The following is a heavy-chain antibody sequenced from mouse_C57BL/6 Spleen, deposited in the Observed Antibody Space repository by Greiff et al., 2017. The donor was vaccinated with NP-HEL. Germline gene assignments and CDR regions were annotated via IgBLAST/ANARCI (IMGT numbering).Heavy chain of an antibody. V-gene: IGHV1-80*01. CDR1: GYAFSSYW. Sequence: QVQLQQSGAELVKPGASVKISCKASGYAFSSYWMNWVKQRPGKGLEWIGQIYPGDGDPNYNGKFKGKATLTADKSSSTAYMQLSSLTSEDSAVYFCARGRYGNYVGYFDYWGQGTTLTVSS. D-gene: IGHD2-10*02. J-gene: IGHJ2*01. CDR2: IYPGDGDP. CDR3: ARGRYGNYVGYFDY.